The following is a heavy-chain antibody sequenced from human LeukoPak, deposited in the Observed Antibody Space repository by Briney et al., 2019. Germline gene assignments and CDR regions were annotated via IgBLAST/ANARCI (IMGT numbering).Heavy chain of an antibody. CDR1: GGTFSSYA. V-gene: IGHV1-69*06. D-gene: IGHD3-22*01. Sequence: ASVKVSCKASGGTFSSYAISWVRQAPGQGLEWMGGIIPIFGTANYAQKFQGRVTIIADKSTSTAYMELSSLRSEDTAVYYCASRYYYDSSGYYQIQYYFDYWGQGTLVTVSS. CDR3: ASRYYYDSSGYYQIQYYFDY. J-gene: IGHJ4*02. CDR2: IIPIFGTA.